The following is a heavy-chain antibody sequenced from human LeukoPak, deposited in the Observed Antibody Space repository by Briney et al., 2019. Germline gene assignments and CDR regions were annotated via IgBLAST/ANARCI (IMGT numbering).Heavy chain of an antibody. CDR3: ASRNDILTGYVFDF. CDR2: IYYSGST. D-gene: IGHD3-9*01. CDR1: GGSISSYY. J-gene: IGHJ4*02. V-gene: IGHV4-59*05. Sequence: SETLSLTCTVSGGSISSYYWSWIRQPAGKGLEWIGSIYYSGSTSYSPSLKSRVTISVDTSKNQFSLKLTSVTAADTAMYYCASRNDILTGYVFDFWGQGTLVTVSS.